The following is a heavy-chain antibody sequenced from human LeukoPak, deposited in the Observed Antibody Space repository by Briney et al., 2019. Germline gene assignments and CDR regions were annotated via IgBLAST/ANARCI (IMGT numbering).Heavy chain of an antibody. J-gene: IGHJ2*01. V-gene: IGHV3-74*01. D-gene: IGHD2/OR15-2a*01. CDR3: ARVVNLVFCDV. CDR2: ISHDGTDT. CDR1: VFTFSTYV. Sequence: GGSLRLSCAASVFTFSTYVMHSVRQAPGKGLMWVSRISHDGTDTSYADSVKDRFTVSRDNAKNTLYLQMNSLRADDTAVYYCARVVNLVFCDVWGRGTLVTVSS.